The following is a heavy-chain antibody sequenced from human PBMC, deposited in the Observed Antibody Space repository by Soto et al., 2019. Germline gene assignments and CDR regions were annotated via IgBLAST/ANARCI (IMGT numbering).Heavy chain of an antibody. Sequence: QVQLVESGGGVVRPGRSLRLSCAATGFSFSTHGMHWVRQAPGKGLEWVAVIVNDGSEQQYADSVKGRFTISRDNARNILYLQMNNLRAEDTALYYCARDDLYVDSGLDLWGQGTLVTVSS. D-gene: IGHD3-10*02. V-gene: IGHV3-33*01. CDR3: ARDDLYVDSGLDL. J-gene: IGHJ5*02. CDR2: IVNDGSEQ. CDR1: GFSFSTHG.